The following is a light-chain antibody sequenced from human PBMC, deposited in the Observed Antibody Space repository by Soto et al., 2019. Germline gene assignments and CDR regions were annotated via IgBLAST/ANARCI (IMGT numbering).Light chain of an antibody. V-gene: IGLV1-44*01. CDR1: SSNIGSNT. CDR3: AAWDDSLTGGV. Sequence: QSVLPQPPSASGTPGPRVTISCSGSSSNIGSNTVKWYQQLPGTAPKLLIYSNNQRPSGVPDRFSGSKSGTSASLAISGLQSEDEADYYCAAWDDSLTGGVFGGGTKLTVL. J-gene: IGLJ3*02. CDR2: SNN.